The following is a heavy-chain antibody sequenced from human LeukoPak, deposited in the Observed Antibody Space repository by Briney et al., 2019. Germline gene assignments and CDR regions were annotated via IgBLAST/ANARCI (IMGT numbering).Heavy chain of an antibody. J-gene: IGHJ4*02. V-gene: IGHV1-2*02. CDR3: AREQDIGMVSALDY. D-gene: IGHD5-18*01. CDR2: INPNSGDT. CDR1: GYTFTGYY. Sequence: ASVKVSCKASGYTFTGYYMHWVRQAPGLGLEWMGWINPNSGDTNYAQKFQGRVTMTRDTSISTAYMELSRLRSDDTAVYYCAREQDIGMVSALDYWGQGTLVTVSS.